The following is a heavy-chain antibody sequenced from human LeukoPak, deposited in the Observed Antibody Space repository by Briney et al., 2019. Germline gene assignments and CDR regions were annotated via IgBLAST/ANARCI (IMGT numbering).Heavy chain of an antibody. V-gene: IGHV1-2*02. CDR2: INPNSGGT. Sequence: ASVKVSCKASGYTFTGYYMHWVRQAPGQGLAWMGWINPNSGGTNYAQKFQGRVTMTRDTSISTAYMELSRLRSDDTAVYYCAEESSLIAVAGPSWGQGTLVTVSS. CDR3: AEESSLIAVAGPS. CDR1: GYTFTGYY. J-gene: IGHJ5*02. D-gene: IGHD6-19*01.